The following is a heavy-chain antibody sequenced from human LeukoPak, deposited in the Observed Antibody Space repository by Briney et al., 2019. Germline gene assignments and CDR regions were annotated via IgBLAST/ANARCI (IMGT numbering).Heavy chain of an antibody. CDR3: ARDGSGLDY. CDR2: IYYSGST. D-gene: IGHD3-10*01. CDR1: GGSISSYY. Sequence: SETLSLTCTVSGGSISSYYWSWIRQPPGKGLEWIAYIYYSGSTNYNPSLKSRVNISVDTSKSQFSLRLSSVTAADTAVYYCARDGSGLDYWGQGTLVTVSS. V-gene: IGHV4-59*12. J-gene: IGHJ4*02.